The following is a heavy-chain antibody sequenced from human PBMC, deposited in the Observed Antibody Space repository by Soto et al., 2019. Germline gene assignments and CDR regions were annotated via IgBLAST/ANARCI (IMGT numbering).Heavy chain of an antibody. CDR3: AREGIQITIFGVVTLGWFDP. Sequence: SETLSLTCTVSGGSVSSGSYYWSWIRQPPGKGLEWIGYIYYSGSTNYNPSLKSRVTISVDTSKNQFSLKLSSVTAADTAVYYCAREGIQITIFGVVTLGWFDPWGQGTLVTVSS. D-gene: IGHD3-3*01. J-gene: IGHJ5*02. V-gene: IGHV4-61*01. CDR1: GGSVSSGSYY. CDR2: IYYSGST.